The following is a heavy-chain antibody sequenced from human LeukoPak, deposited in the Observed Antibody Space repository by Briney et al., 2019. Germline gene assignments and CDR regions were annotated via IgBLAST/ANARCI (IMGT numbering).Heavy chain of an antibody. CDR1: GFTFSSYA. CDR2: ISYDGSNK. J-gene: IGHJ4*02. Sequence: GGSLRLSCAASGFTFSSYAMHWVRQAPGKGLEWVALISYDGSNKYYADSVKGRFTISRDNSKNTPYLQMNSLRAEDTAVYYCARDQNQGNVWWLLLDYWGQGTLVTVSS. CDR3: ARDQNQGNVWWLLLDY. D-gene: IGHD5-12*01. V-gene: IGHV3-30-3*01.